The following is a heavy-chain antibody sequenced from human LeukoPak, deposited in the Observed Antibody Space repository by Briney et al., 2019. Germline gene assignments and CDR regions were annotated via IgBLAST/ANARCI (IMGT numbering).Heavy chain of an antibody. CDR3: AAVPNANAWYWDDAFDI. CDR2: IVVGSGNT. Sequence: SVKVSCKASGFTFTTSAVQWVRQARGQRLEWRGGIVVGSGNTDHAQKFQGRLTITRDISTSTAYMELSSLTSDDTAVYYCAAVPNANAWYWDDAFDIWGQGTMVTVSS. CDR1: GFTFTTSA. V-gene: IGHV1-58*01. J-gene: IGHJ3*02. D-gene: IGHD2-8*02.